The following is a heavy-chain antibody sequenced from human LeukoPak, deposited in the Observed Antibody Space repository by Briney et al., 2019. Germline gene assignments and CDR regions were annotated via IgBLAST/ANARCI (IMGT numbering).Heavy chain of an antibody. CDR3: AREFDGSASGAVY. J-gene: IGHJ4*02. V-gene: IGHV3-74*01. D-gene: IGHD1-26*01. CDR2: INSAGSST. Sequence: PGGSLRLSCAASGFTFSSYWIHWVRQAPGQGLVWVSRINSAGSSTTYADSVKGRFTISSDNAKNTLYLQMNSLRAEDTAVYYCAREFDGSASGAVYWGQGTLVTVSS. CDR1: GFTFSSYW.